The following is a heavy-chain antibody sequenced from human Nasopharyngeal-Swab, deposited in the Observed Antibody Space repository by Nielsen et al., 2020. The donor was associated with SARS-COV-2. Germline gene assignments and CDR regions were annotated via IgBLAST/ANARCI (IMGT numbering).Heavy chain of an antibody. Sequence: GESLKISCAASGFTFSSYAMHWVRQAPGKGLEWVAVISYDGSNKYYADSVKGRFTIPRDNSKNTLYLQMNSLRAEDTAVYYCARGGSDLRGRGTLVTVSS. D-gene: IGHD3-16*01. CDR3: ARGGSDL. CDR1: GFTFSSYA. V-gene: IGHV3-30*04. J-gene: IGHJ2*01. CDR2: ISYDGSNK.